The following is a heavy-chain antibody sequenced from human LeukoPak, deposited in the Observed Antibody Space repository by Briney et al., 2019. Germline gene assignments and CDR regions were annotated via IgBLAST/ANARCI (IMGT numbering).Heavy chain of an antibody. D-gene: IGHD3-22*01. CDR3: ASGFYYDSSGYLGPHY. CDR2: IYPGDSDT. Sequence: GEALKISCKGSGYSFTSYWIGWVRQMPGKGLEWMGIIYPGDSDTRYSPSFQGQVTISADKSISTAYLQWSSLKASDTAMYYCASGFYYDSSGYLGPHYWGQGTLVTVSS. V-gene: IGHV5-51*01. CDR1: GYSFTSYW. J-gene: IGHJ4*02.